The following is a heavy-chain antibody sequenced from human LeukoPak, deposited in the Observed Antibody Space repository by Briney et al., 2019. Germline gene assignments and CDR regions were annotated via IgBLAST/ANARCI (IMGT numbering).Heavy chain of an antibody. CDR2: IRYDGNNK. CDR1: GFTFSSYG. D-gene: IGHD3-16*02. CDR3: AREVYDYVWGSYRLFDY. J-gene: IGHJ4*02. Sequence: GGSLRLSCAASGFTFSSYGIHWVRQAPGKGLEWVAFIRYDGNNKYYADSVKGRFTISRDNSKNTLYLQMNSLRAEDTAVYYCAREVYDYVWGSYRLFDYWGQGTLVTVSS. V-gene: IGHV3-30*02.